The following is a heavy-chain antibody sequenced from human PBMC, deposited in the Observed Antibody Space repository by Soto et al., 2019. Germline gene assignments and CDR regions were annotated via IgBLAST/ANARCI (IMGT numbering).Heavy chain of an antibody. Sequence: GGSLRLSCAASGFTFSSYWMSWVRQAPGKGLEWVANIKQDGSEKYYVDSVKGRFTISRDNAKNSLYLQMNSLRAEDTAVYYCARGYCSGGSCYCFDYWGQGTLVTVSS. D-gene: IGHD2-15*01. CDR3: ARGYCSGGSCYCFDY. J-gene: IGHJ4*02. CDR2: IKQDGSEK. V-gene: IGHV3-7*04. CDR1: GFTFSSYW.